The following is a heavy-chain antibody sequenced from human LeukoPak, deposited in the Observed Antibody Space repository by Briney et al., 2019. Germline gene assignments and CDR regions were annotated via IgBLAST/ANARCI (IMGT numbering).Heavy chain of an antibody. CDR2: ITDSGKP. D-gene: IGHD3-10*01. Sequence: GGSLRLSCAASGFSFSTYTMTWARQAPGKGLEWVSGITDSGKPCYADSVKGRFTISRDNSKSTLYLQINSLRAEDTAVYYCASRNYYLDHWGQGALVTVSS. CDR1: GFSFSTYT. J-gene: IGHJ4*02. V-gene: IGHV3-23*01. CDR3: ASRNYYLDH.